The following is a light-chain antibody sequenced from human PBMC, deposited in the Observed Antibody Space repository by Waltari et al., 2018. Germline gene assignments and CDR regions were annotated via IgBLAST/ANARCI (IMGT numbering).Light chain of an antibody. Sequence: QLVLTQSPTASASLGAPVKLTCTLDSGHSSNIVAWLQQQREKGPRYLLKINSDGSHTKGDEIPDRCSGSSSGAERYLIISSAQSEDEADYYCQTGGHGTWVFGGGTKLTVL. J-gene: IGLJ3*02. CDR2: INSDGSH. CDR3: QTGGHGTWV. V-gene: IGLV4-69*01. CDR1: SGHSSNI.